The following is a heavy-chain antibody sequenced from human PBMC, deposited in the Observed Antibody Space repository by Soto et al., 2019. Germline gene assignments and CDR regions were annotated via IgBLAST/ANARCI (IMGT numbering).Heavy chain of an antibody. J-gene: IGHJ6*03. CDR1: GGSFSGNY. Sequence: SETLSLSCAVYGGSFSGNYWSWIRQPPGKGLEWIGEINHSGSTNYNPSLKSRVTISVDTSKNQFSLKLSSVTAADTAVYYCASAMGGPYYYYMDVWGKGTTVTVSS. CDR3: ASAMGGPYYYYMDV. CDR2: INHSGST. V-gene: IGHV4-34*01. D-gene: IGHD1-26*01.